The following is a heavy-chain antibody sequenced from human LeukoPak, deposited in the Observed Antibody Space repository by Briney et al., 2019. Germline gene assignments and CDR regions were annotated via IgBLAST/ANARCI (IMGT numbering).Heavy chain of an antibody. J-gene: IGHJ4*02. Sequence: SETLSLTCAVYGGSFSGYYWSWIRQPPGKGLEWIGEINHSGSTNYNPSLKSQVTISVDTSKNQFSLKLSSVTAADTAVYYCARGIVVVPAAMQNFDYWGQGTLVTVSS. CDR3: ARGIVVVPAAMQNFDY. D-gene: IGHD2-2*01. V-gene: IGHV4-34*01. CDR1: GGSFSGYY. CDR2: INHSGST.